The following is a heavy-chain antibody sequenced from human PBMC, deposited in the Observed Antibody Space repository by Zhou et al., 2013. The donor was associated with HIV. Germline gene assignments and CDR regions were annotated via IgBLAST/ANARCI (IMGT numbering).Heavy chain of an antibody. Sequence: QVQLVQSGAEVKKPGSSVKVSCRTSGGTFSSHTISWVRQAPGQGLEWMGRITPMFRSTTYAQKFRGRVTFTADESTSTAYMNLRSLKSDDTAVYYCAATPVGSDGTNYFAEDWGQGTLVIVSS. D-gene: IGHD2-8*01. CDR1: GGTFSSHT. CDR3: AATPVGSDGTNYFAED. CDR2: ITPMFRST. V-gene: IGHV1-69*15. J-gene: IGHJ4*02.